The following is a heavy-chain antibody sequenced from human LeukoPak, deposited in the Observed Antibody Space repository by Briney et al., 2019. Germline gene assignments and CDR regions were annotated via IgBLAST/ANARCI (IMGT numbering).Heavy chain of an antibody. CDR3: ARPGGVRGVDNWFDP. CDR2: ISGSGAAT. CDR1: GFTFSTYA. Sequence: GGSLRLSCAASGFTFSTYAMTWVRQAPGKGLEWVSAISGSGAATYYADSVKGRFTISRDNSKNTLYLQMNSLRAEDTAVYYCARPGGVRGVDNWFDPWGQGTLVTVSS. D-gene: IGHD3-10*01. V-gene: IGHV3-23*01. J-gene: IGHJ5*02.